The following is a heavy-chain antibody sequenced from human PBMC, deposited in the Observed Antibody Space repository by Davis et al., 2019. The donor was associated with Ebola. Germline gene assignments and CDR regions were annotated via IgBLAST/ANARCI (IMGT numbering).Heavy chain of an antibody. CDR3: ARGGYSYGDLYYYYGMDV. CDR1: GFTFSSYW. Sequence: PGGSLRLSCAASGFTFSSYWMHWVRQAPGKGLVWVSRINSDGSSTSYADSVKGRFTISRDNAKNTLYLQMNSLRAEDTAVYYCARGGYSYGDLYYYYGMDVWGKGTTVTVSS. J-gene: IGHJ6*04. CDR2: INSDGSST. D-gene: IGHD5-18*01. V-gene: IGHV3-74*01.